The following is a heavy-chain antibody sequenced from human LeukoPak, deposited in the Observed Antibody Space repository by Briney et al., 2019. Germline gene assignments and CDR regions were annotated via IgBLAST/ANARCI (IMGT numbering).Heavy chain of an antibody. CDR1: GGSISSGGYY. Sequence: SETLSLTCTVSGGSISSGGYYWSWIRQHPGKGLEWIGYIYYSGSTYYNPSLKSRVTISVDTSKNQFSLKLSSVTAADTAVYYCAREPAQLGIAGGFDYWGQGTLVTVSS. CDR3: AREPAQLGIAGGFDY. D-gene: IGHD6-13*01. J-gene: IGHJ4*02. V-gene: IGHV4-31*03. CDR2: IYYSGST.